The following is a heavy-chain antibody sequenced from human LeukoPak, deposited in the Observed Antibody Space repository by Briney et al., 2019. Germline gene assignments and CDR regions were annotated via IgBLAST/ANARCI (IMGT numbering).Heavy chain of an antibody. CDR3: ARVGSRRRDGYNFGY. J-gene: IGHJ4*02. CDR1: GYTFTGYY. Sequence: ASVKVSCKASGYTFTGYYMHWVRQAPGQGLEWMGWINPNSGGTNYAQKFQGRVTMTRDTSISTAYMELSRLRSDDTAVYYCARVGSRRRDGYNFGYWGQGTLVTVSS. CDR2: INPNSGGT. V-gene: IGHV1-2*02. D-gene: IGHD5-24*01.